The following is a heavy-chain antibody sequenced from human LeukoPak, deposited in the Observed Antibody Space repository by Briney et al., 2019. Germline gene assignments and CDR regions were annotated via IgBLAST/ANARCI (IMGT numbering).Heavy chain of an antibody. CDR3: AKAGSTPYDYHYYGMDV. CDR2: ISGSGGST. D-gene: IGHD5/OR15-5a*01. J-gene: IGHJ6*02. V-gene: IGHV3-23*01. CDR1: GFTFSSYA. Sequence: GGSLRLSCAASGFTFSSYAMSWVRQAPGKGLEWVSAISGSGGSTYYADSVKGRFTISRDNSKNTLYLQMNSLRAEDTAVYYCAKAGSTPYDYHYYGMDVWGQGTTVTVSS.